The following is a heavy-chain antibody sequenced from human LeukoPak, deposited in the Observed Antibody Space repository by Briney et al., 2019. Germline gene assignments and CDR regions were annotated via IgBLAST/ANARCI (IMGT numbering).Heavy chain of an antibody. Sequence: SETLSLTCTVSGGSISSYYWSWIRQPPGKGLEWIGYIYYSGSTNYNPSLKSRVTMSLDTSKTQFSLRLTSVTAADTAVYYCAKSNGYGLIDIWGQGTMVTVSS. J-gene: IGHJ3*02. V-gene: IGHV4-59*12. CDR1: GGSISSYY. D-gene: IGHD3-22*01. CDR2: IYYSGST. CDR3: AKSNGYGLIDI.